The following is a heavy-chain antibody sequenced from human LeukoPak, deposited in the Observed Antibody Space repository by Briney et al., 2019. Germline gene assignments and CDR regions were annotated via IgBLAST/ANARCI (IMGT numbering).Heavy chain of an antibody. CDR3: ARRYYDVLTGPQKWFYP. CDR2: IHPGDSDT. J-gene: IGHJ5*02. V-gene: IGHV5-51*01. D-gene: IGHD3-9*01. CDR1: GYIFSDYW. Sequence: KDGESLQISGQGSGYIFSDYWIARVRQLPRKGLEWMGIIHPGDSDTRYSPSLQGQVTISADKSISPAYLQWSSLKASDTAMYYCARRYYDVLTGPQKWFYPWGQGTLVTVSS.